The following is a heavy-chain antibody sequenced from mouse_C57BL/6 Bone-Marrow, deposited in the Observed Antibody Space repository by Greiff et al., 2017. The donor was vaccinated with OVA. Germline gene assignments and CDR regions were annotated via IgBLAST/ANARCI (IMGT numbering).Heavy chain of an antibody. CDR2: IDPETGGT. Sequence: QVHVKQSGAELVRPGASVTLSCKASGYTFTDYEMHWVKQTPVHGLEWIGAIDPETGGTAYNQKFKGKAILTADKSSSTAYMELRSLTSEDSAVYYCTRPYGSRYWYFDVWGTGTTVTVSS. J-gene: IGHJ1*03. CDR3: TRPYGSRYWYFDV. D-gene: IGHD1-1*01. V-gene: IGHV1-15*01. CDR1: GYTFTDYE.